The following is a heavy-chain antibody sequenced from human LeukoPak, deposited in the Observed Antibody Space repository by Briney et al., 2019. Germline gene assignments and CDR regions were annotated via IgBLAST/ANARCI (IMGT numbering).Heavy chain of an antibody. D-gene: IGHD5-24*01. J-gene: IGHJ4*02. CDR2: IYYNGNS. V-gene: IGHV4-59*01. CDR1: TDSFNDYY. CDR3: ARDGGLQSHFDY. Sequence: PSETLSLRCSVFTDSFNDYYWNWVRQPPGKGLEWIGYIYYNGNSNYNPSLKSRVTISVDTSKNELSLELTSVTAADTAIYFCARDGGLQSHFDYWGQGTLVTVSS.